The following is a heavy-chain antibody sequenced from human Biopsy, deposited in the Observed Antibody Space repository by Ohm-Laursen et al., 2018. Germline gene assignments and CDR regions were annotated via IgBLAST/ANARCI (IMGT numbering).Heavy chain of an antibody. D-gene: IGHD3-16*01. Sequence: SETLSLTCSVSGGSIKSGGNFWGWVRQSPGKGLEWFGYIYENGDTYYNPSLMSLVSISAVTPENQVCLRLKSMTAADTAVYYSTRVRTFGGVMGGYYFDSWGQGILVIVSS. CDR3: TRVRTFGGVMGGYYFDS. CDR2: IYENGDT. CDR1: GGSIKSGGNF. V-gene: IGHV4-31*01. J-gene: IGHJ4*02.